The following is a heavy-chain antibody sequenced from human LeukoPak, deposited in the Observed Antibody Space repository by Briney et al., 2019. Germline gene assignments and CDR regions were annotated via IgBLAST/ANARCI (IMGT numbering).Heavy chain of an antibody. CDR3: SNLYSSNY. CDR2: ISSSSSYI. V-gene: IGHV3-21*04. Sequence: PGGSLRLSCAASGFTFSSYTINWVRQAPGKGLEWVSSISSSSSYIYYADSMKGRITVSRDNAKNSLYLQMNSLRAEDTAVYYCSNLYSSNYWGQGTLVTVSS. CDR1: GFTFSSYT. J-gene: IGHJ4*02. D-gene: IGHD6-13*01.